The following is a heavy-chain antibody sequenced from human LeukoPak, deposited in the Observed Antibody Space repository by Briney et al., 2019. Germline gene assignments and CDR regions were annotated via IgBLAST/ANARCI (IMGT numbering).Heavy chain of an antibody. D-gene: IGHD6-13*01. CDR2: ISGSGGST. J-gene: IGHJ4*02. Sequence: GGSLRLSCAASGFTLSSYAMSWVRQAPGKGLEWVSAISGSGGSTYYADSVKGRFTISRDNSKNTLYLQMNSLRAEDTAVYYCARAGYSSSWYPTHYFDYWGQGTLVTVSS. V-gene: IGHV3-23*01. CDR1: GFTLSSYA. CDR3: ARAGYSSSWYPTHYFDY.